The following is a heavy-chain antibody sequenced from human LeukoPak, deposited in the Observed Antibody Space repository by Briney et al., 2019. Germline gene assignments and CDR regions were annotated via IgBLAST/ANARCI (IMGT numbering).Heavy chain of an antibody. V-gene: IGHV3-30*18. Sequence: GGSLRLSCAASGFTFSSYGMHWVRQAPGKGLEWVAVISYDGSNKYYADSVKGRFTISRDNSKNTLYLQMNSLRAEDTAVYYCAKDRVPNSSGWYGFDYWGQGTLVTVSP. CDR1: GFTFSSYG. CDR3: AKDRVPNSSGWYGFDY. D-gene: IGHD6-19*01. J-gene: IGHJ4*02. CDR2: ISYDGSNK.